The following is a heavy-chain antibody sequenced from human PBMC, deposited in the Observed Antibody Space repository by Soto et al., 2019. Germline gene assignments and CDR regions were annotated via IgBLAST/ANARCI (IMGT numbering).Heavy chain of an antibody. CDR3: AYQGDYSNPFP. CDR2: ISSSGSTI. D-gene: IGHD4-4*01. J-gene: IGHJ5*02. Sequence: GGSLRLSCAASGFTFSDYYMSWIRQAPGKGLEWVSYISSSGSTIYYADSVKGRFTISRDNAKNSLYLQMSSLRAEDTAVYYCAYQGDYSNPFPWGQGTLVTVSS. V-gene: IGHV3-11*01. CDR1: GFTFSDYY.